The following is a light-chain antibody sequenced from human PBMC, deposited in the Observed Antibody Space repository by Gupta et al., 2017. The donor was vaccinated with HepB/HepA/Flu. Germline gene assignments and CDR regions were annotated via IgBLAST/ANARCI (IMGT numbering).Light chain of an antibody. CDR1: QSLLSSDGNTY. CDR3: WQYTHWTRT. Sequence: DVVMTQSPLSLPVTLGQPASISCRSSQSLLSSDGNTYLNWIHQRPGQSPRRLIHRISNRESGVPDRFSGSGSGTNFTLKISRVDAEDIGVYYCWQYTHWTRTFGQGTKVEIK. J-gene: IGKJ1*01. V-gene: IGKV2-30*01. CDR2: RIS.